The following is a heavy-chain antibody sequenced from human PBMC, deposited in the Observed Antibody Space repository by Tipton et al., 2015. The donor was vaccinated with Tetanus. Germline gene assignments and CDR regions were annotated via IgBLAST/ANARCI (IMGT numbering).Heavy chain of an antibody. CDR3: ARRLGPLTGNYIWYFDP. CDR2: IYPDDADA. J-gene: IGHJ5*02. D-gene: IGHD3-16*01. Sequence: QLVQSGAELRKPGESLRISCQGSGYAFIKYWISWVRQMPGKGLEWMGIIYPDDADARYSPSFQGQVTVSVDRSSNTAYLQWSSLKASDTGMYYCARRLGPLTGNYIWYFDPWGQGSLVIVSS. V-gene: IGHV5-51*01. CDR1: GYAFIKYW.